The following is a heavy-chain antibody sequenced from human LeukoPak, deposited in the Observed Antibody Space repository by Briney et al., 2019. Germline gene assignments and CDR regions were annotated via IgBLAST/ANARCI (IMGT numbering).Heavy chain of an antibody. Sequence: GGSLRLSCAASGFTLSSYGMSWVRQAPGKGLEWVSAISGSGGSTYYADSVKGRFTISRDNSKNTLYLQMNSLRAEDTAVYYCARINYYDSSGYLQNWGQGTLVTVSS. D-gene: IGHD3-22*01. J-gene: IGHJ4*02. CDR2: ISGSGGST. V-gene: IGHV3-23*01. CDR1: GFTLSSYG. CDR3: ARINYYDSSGYLQN.